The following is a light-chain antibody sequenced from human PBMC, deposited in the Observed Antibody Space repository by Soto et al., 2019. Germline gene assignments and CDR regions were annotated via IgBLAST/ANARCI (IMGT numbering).Light chain of an antibody. V-gene: IGLV2-14*01. CDR3: SSYTTIGTWV. CDR2: EVN. J-gene: IGLJ3*02. CDR1: SSDVGDRNY. Sequence: QSVLTQPASVSGSPGQSITISCTGTSSDVGDRNYVSWYQQHPNKAPKLILYEVNNRPSGISNRFSGSKSGNTASLTISGLQPEDEADYHCSSYTTIGTWVFGGGTKLTVL.